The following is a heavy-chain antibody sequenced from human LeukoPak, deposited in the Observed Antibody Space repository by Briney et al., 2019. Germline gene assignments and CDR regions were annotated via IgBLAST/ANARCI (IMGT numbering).Heavy chain of an antibody. CDR1: GFTFSSYA. D-gene: IGHD3-3*01. CDR3: AKDRGWATYYDFWSGYPFDY. V-gene: IGHV3-23*01. CDR2: ISGSGGST. J-gene: IGHJ4*02. Sequence: GGSLRLSCAASGFTFSSYAMSWVRQAPGKGLEWVSAISGSGGSTYYADSVKGRFTISRDNSKNTLYLQMNSLRAEDTAVYYCAKDRGWATYYDFWSGYPFDYWGQGTLVTVSS.